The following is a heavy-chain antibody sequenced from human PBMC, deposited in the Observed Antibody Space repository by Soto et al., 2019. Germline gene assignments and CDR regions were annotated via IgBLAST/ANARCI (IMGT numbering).Heavy chain of an antibody. Sequence: GASAKVSCKASGYTFTSYAMHWVRQEPGQRLEWMGWINAGNGNTKYSQKFQGRVTITRDTSASTAYMELSSLRSEDTAVYYCARTVGYYYGMDVWGQGTTVTVSS. D-gene: IGHD4-17*01. CDR1: GYTFTSYA. CDR2: INAGNGNT. V-gene: IGHV1-3*01. J-gene: IGHJ6*02. CDR3: ARTVGYYYGMDV.